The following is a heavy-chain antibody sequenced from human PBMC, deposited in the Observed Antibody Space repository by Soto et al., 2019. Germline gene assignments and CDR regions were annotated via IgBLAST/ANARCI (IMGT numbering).Heavy chain of an antibody. J-gene: IGHJ5*01. Sequence: SVKVSCKASGGTFSSYAISWVRQAPGQGLEWMGGISPNYGTANYAQKFQGRVTITTDKSTSTAYMELRSLRSEDTAVYYCAREDIPYYDYFWGYNWFDSWGQGTLVTVSS. CDR3: AREDIPYYDYFWGYNWFDS. V-gene: IGHV1-69*05. CDR2: ISPNYGTA. CDR1: GGTFSSYA. D-gene: IGHD3-16*01.